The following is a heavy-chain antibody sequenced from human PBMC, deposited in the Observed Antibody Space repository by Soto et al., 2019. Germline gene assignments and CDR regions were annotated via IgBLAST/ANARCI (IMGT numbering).Heavy chain of an antibody. CDR1: GFSFNTRGVG. V-gene: IGHV2-5*02. CDR2: IYWDNDR. D-gene: IGHD2-21*01. J-gene: IGHJ4*02. Sequence: QITLKESGPSLIKPTQTLALTCTFSGFSFNTRGVGVAWIRQPPGKTLEWLAVIYWDNDRRYRPSLTDRLSITKDMSTKQVVLAMPNVDPVDTGTYYCAHVVHGHLSFAYWGQGVLVTVSS. CDR3: AHVVHGHLSFAY.